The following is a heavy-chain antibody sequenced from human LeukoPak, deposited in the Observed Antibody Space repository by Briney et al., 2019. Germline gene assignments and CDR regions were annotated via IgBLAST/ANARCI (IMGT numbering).Heavy chain of an antibody. Sequence: SETLSLTCTVSGGPISSSSYYWGWIRQPPGKGLEWIGNIYYSGSTYYNPSLKSRVTISVDTSKNQFSLNLSSVTAADTAVYYCVRQRVVGFYDPFDFWGQGTLVTVSS. V-gene: IGHV4-39*01. CDR3: VRQRVVGFYDPFDF. CDR1: GGPISSSSYY. J-gene: IGHJ4*02. D-gene: IGHD2/OR15-2a*01. CDR2: IYYSGST.